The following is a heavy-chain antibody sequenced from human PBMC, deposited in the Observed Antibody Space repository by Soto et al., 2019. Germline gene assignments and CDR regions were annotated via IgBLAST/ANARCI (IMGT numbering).Heavy chain of an antibody. J-gene: IGHJ4*02. CDR3: ARGGISVAVRFDH. CDR2: IIPIFGTA. V-gene: IGHV1-69*13. D-gene: IGHD6-19*01. CDR1: GGTFSSYA. Sequence: SVKVSCKASGGTFSSYAISWVRQAPGQGLEWMGGIIPIFGTANYAQKFQGRVTITADESTSTAYMELSSLRSEDTAVYYCARGGISVAVRFDHWGRGTRVTVSS.